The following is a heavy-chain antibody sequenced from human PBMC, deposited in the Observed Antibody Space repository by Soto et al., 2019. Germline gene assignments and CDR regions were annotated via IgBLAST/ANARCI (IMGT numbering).Heavy chain of an antibody. CDR2: IYYSGST. Sequence: QVQLQESGPGLVKPSQTLSLTCTVSGGSISSGGYYWSWIRQHPGKGLEWIGYIYYSGSTYYNPSLKSRVTISVDTSKNQFSLKLSSVTAADTAVYYCARRPGHGIAAAGGYYYYGMDVWGQGTTVTVSS. CDR3: ARRPGHGIAAAGGYYYYGMDV. V-gene: IGHV4-31*03. CDR1: GGSISSGGYY. D-gene: IGHD6-13*01. J-gene: IGHJ6*02.